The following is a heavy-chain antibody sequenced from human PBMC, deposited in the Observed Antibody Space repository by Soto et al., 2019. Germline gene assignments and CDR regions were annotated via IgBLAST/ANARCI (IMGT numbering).Heavy chain of an antibody. CDR2: IIPIFGTA. V-gene: IGHV1-69*13. D-gene: IGHD1-26*01. CDR3: ARESGSYYGPWDY. CDR1: GGTFSSYA. Sequence: SVKVSCKASGGTFSSYAISWVRQAPGQGLEWMGGIIPIFGTANYAQKFQGRVTITADESTSTAYMELSSLRSEDTAVYYCARESGSYYGPWDYWGQGTLVTVSS. J-gene: IGHJ4*02.